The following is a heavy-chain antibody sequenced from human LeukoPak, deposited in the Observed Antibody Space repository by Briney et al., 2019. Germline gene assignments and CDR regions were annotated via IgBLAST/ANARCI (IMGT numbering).Heavy chain of an antibody. V-gene: IGHV4-61*02. Sequence: PSETLSLTCTVSGGSISSGSYYWSWIRQPAGKGLEWIGRIYTSGSTNYNPSLKSRVTISVDTSNNQFSLKLTSVTAADTAVYYCAKSGGYGLIDYWGQGTLVTVSS. CDR2: IYTSGST. CDR1: GGSISSGSYY. J-gene: IGHJ4*02. CDR3: AKSGGYGLIDY. D-gene: IGHD1-26*01.